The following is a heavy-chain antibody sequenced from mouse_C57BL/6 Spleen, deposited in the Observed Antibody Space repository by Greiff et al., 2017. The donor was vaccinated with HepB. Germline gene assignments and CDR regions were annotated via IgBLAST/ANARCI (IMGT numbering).Heavy chain of an antibody. V-gene: IGHV1-7*01. D-gene: IGHD1-1*01. Sequence: QVQLKQSGAELAKPGASVKLSCKASGYTFTSYWMHWVKQRPGQGLEWIGYINPSSGYTKYNQKFKDKATLTADKSSSTAYMQLSSRTYEDSAVYYCAREDYGSSYKDFDYWGQGTTLTVSS. CDR1: GYTFTSYW. CDR2: INPSSGYT. J-gene: IGHJ2*01. CDR3: AREDYGSSYKDFDY.